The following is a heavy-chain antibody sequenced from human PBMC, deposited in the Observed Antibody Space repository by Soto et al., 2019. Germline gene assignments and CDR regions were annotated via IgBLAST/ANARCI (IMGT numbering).Heavy chain of an antibody. CDR1: GFSLSTSGVG. J-gene: IGHJ5*02. CDR2: IYWDDNK. V-gene: IGHV2-5*02. CDR3: AHSWYCSGRSCYDSNRFDP. Sequence: QITLKESGPTLVKPTQTLTLTCTFSGFSLSTSGVGVGWIRQPPGKALEWLALIYWDDNKRYSPSLKSRLTITKDTYNNQVVLTMTNMHPVDTATYCGAHSWYCSGRSCYDSNRFDPWGQGTPVTVS. D-gene: IGHD2-15*01.